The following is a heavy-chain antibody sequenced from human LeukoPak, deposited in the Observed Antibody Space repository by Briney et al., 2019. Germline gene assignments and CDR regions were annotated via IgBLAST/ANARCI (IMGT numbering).Heavy chain of an antibody. CDR3: AALGITMIGGA. V-gene: IGHV3-48*03. CDR1: GFTFSSYE. D-gene: IGHD3-10*02. Sequence: GGSLRLSCAASGFTFSSYEMNWVRQAPGKGLEWVSYISSSGSTIYYADSVKGRFTISRDNAKNSLYLQMNSLRAEDTAVYYCAALGITMIGGAWGEGTTVTISS. CDR2: ISSSGSTI. J-gene: IGHJ6*04.